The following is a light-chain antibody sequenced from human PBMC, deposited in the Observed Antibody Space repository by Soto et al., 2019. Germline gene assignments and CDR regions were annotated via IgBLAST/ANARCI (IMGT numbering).Light chain of an antibody. J-gene: IGKJ2*01. CDR3: QQYSSSSPT. CDR1: QSISTW. Sequence: DIQMTQSPSTLSASVGDRVTITCRASQSISTWLAWYQQKPGKAPKLLIYGASSLESGVPSRFSGSGSVTEFTLIIDSLQPDDFATYYCQQYSSSSPTFGQGTNLEIK. V-gene: IGKV1-5*01. CDR2: GAS.